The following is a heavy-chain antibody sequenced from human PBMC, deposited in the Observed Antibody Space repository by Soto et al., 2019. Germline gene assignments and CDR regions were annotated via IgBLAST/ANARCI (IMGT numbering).Heavy chain of an antibody. J-gene: IGHJ6*02. CDR3: ATQTISYTWDV. CDR2: IGRDGAT. Sequence: QVQLQESGPGLVKPSETLSLTCAVSGDAPFWWSWVRQHPGKGLEWIGEIGRDGATNYNPSLKRRVSTSVDTSRTQFSLTLNSVTAADSALYHGATQTISYTWDVWGHGTTGTVSS. V-gene: IGHV4-4*02. CDR1: GDAPFW. D-gene: IGHD3-3*01.